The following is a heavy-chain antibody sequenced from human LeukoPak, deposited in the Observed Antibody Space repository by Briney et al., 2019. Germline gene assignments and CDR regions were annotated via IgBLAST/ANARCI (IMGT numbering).Heavy chain of an antibody. Sequence: KPSETLSLTCAVQGASLRGSYWSWIRQPPGKGLQWIGQIDHSGSTHSIPSLKSRVTISLDTSQSQVSLKVNSVTAADTAVYFCARGGNGWHFDLWGRGTLVTVSS. V-gene: IGHV4-34*01. D-gene: IGHD1-14*01. J-gene: IGHJ2*01. CDR2: IDHSGST. CDR1: GASLRGSY. CDR3: ARGGNGWHFDL.